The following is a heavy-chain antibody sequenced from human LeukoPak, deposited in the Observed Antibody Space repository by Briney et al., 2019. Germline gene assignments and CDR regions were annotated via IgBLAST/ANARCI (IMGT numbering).Heavy chain of an antibody. CDR3: ARDAAYYYGSGSYRNGIDY. Sequence: SETLSLTCTVSGGSISSSSYYWGWIRQPPGKGLEWIGSIYYSGSTNYNPSLKSRVTMSVDTSKNQFSLKLSSVTAADTAVYYCARDAAYYYGSGSYRNGIDYWGQGTLVTVSS. CDR2: IYYSGST. CDR1: GGSISSSSYY. J-gene: IGHJ4*02. V-gene: IGHV4-39*07. D-gene: IGHD3-10*01.